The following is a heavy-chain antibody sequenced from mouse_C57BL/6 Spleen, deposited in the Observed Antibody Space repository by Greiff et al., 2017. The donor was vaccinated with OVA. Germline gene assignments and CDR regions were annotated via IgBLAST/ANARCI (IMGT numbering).Heavy chain of an antibody. D-gene: IGHD2-1*01. CDR1: GYSFTSYY. J-gene: IGHJ2*01. V-gene: IGHV1-66*01. CDR3: ARENLGNFYFDY. CDR2: IYPGSGNT. Sequence: VQLQQSGPELVKPGASVKISCKASGYSFTSYYIHWVKQRPGQGLEWIGWIYPGSGNTKYNEKFKGKATLTADTSSSTAYMQLSSLTSEDSAVYYCARENLGNFYFDYWGQGTTLTVSS.